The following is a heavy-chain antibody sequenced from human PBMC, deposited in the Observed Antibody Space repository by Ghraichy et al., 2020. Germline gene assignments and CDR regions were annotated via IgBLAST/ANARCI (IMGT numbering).Heavy chain of an antibody. J-gene: IGHJ3*02. CDR2: IYYSGST. CDR3: ARGTLGTGDTAFDI. V-gene: IGHV4-59*01. CDR1: GGSISSYY. D-gene: IGHD7-27*01. Sequence: SETLSLTCTVSGGSISSYYWSWIRQPPGKGLEWIGYIYYSGSTNYNSSLKSRVTISVDTSKNQFSLKLSSVTAADTAVYYCARGTLGTGDTAFDIWGQGTMVTVSS.